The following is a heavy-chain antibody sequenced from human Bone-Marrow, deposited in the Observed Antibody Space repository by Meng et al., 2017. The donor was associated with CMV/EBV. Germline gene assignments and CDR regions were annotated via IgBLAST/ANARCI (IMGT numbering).Heavy chain of an antibody. V-gene: IGHV3-23*01. Sequence: GESLKISCAASGFTFSSYAMSWVRQAPGKGLEWVSAISGSGGSTYYADSVKGRFTISRDNSKNTLYLQMNSLRAEDTAVYYCAKDQEGDYFDYWGQGTLVTSPQ. J-gene: IGHJ4*02. CDR2: ISGSGGST. CDR1: GFTFSSYA. CDR3: AKDQEGDYFDY.